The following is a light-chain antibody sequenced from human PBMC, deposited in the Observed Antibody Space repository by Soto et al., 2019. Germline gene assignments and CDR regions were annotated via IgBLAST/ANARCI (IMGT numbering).Light chain of an antibody. V-gene: IGLV2-14*01. CDR3: SSYTNSSTLGV. CDR2: EVS. CDR1: SSDVGGYNY. Sequence: QSALTQPASASGTPGKSITISCPGTSSDVGGYNYVSWYQQHPGKAPTLMIYEVSKRPSGVSHRFSGSNSGNTASLTMSGRQAEEGADYYCSSYTNSSTLGVFGGGTKLTVL. J-gene: IGLJ2*01.